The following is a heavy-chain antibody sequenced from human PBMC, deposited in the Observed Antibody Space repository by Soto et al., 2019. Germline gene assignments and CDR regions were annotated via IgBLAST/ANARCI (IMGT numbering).Heavy chain of an antibody. V-gene: IGHV6-1*01. CDR2: TYYRSKWYN. CDR1: GDSVSSNIAA. D-gene: IGHD6-13*01. J-gene: IGHJ6*02. Sequence: SQTLSLTCAISGDSVSSNIAAWNWIRQSPSRSLEWLGRTYYRSKWYNDYAVSVKSRITINPDTSKNQFSLQLNSVTPEDTAVYYCARASGSSSWYPDYYYGMDVWGQGTTVTVSS. CDR3: ARASGSSSWYPDYYYGMDV.